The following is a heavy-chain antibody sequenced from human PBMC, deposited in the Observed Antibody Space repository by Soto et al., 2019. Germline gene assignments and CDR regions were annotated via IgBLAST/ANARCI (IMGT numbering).Heavy chain of an antibody. V-gene: IGHV4-34*01. CDR1: GGSFSDYF. CDR2: INHSGST. CDR3: ARPKKYNSGWYGGYFFDY. D-gene: IGHD6-19*01. J-gene: IGHJ4*02. Sequence: SETLSLTCAVYGGSFSDYFWSWIRQPPGKGLEWIGEINHSGSTNHNPSLKSRVTISVDTPKNQFSLKLSSVTAADTAVYYCARPKKYNSGWYGGYFFDYWGQGTLVTV.